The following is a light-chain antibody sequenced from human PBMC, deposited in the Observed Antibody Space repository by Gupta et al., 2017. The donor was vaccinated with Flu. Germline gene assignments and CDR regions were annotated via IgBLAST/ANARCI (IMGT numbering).Light chain of an antibody. CDR2: KVS. V-gene: IGKV2-30*01. CDR3: KQGYNTPLT. Sequence: DVVMTPSPLSLPVTLGQPASTSCSSSQSLVFRDGNTYLNWFQQRPGQSPRRLIYKVSNRESGIPYRFSGSGSGTDFTLTISRVQAEDVGVYYCKQGYNTPLTFGQGTKVDIK. J-gene: IGKJ1*01. CDR1: QSLVFRDGNTY.